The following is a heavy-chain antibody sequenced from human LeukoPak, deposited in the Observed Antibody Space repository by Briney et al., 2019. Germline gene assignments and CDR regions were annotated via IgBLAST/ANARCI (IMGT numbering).Heavy chain of an antibody. CDR1: GGSFSGYY. D-gene: IGHD6-13*01. Sequence: SETLSLTCAVYGGSFSGYYWSWIRQPPGKGLEWIGEINHSGSTNYNPSLKSRVTISVDTSKNQFSLKLSSVTAADTAAYYCARTLLVQRDDAFDIWGQGTMVTVSS. V-gene: IGHV4-34*01. CDR3: ARTLLVQRDDAFDI. CDR2: INHSGST. J-gene: IGHJ3*02.